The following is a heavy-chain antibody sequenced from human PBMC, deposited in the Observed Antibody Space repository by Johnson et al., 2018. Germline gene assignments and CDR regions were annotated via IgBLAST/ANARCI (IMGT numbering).Heavy chain of an antibody. CDR3: ARNGYSSGWYEY. CDR1: GFTFSSYS. J-gene: IGHJ4*02. Sequence: EVQLVESGGGLVKPGGSLRLSCAASGFTFSSYSMNWVRQAPGKGLEWVSSISSSSSYIYYADSVKGRFTISRDNAKNSLYLQMNSLRAEDTAVYYCARNGYSSGWYEYWGQGTLVTVSS. CDR2: ISSSSSYI. V-gene: IGHV3-21*01. D-gene: IGHD6-19*01.